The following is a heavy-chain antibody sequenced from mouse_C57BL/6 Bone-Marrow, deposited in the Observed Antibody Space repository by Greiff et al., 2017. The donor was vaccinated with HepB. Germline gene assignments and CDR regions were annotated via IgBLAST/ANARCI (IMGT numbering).Heavy chain of an antibody. V-gene: IGHV10-3*01. J-gene: IGHJ3*01. CDR1: GFTFNTYA. Sequence: EVKLVESGGGLVQPKGSLKLSCAASGFTFNTYAMHWVRQAPGKGLEWVARIRSKSSNYATYYADSLKDRFTSSRDDSQSMLYLQMNNLKTEDTAMYYCVRTTVVAEGFAYWGQGTLVTVSA. CDR3: VRTTVVAEGFAY. D-gene: IGHD1-1*01. CDR2: IRSKSSNYAT.